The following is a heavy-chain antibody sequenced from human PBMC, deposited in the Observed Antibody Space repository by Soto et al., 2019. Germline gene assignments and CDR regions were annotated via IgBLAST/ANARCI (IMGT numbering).Heavy chain of an antibody. D-gene: IGHD3-22*01. J-gene: IGHJ3*02. V-gene: IGHV3-23*01. Sequence: GGSLRLSCAASGFTFSNHALIWVRQAPGKGLEWVSGITGSGGSTYYADSVKGRFTISRDNSMDTLYLQMNSLRAEDTAVYYCAKYYDSSGGAFDIWGQGTMVTVSS. CDR3: AKYYDSSGGAFDI. CDR1: GFTFSNHA. CDR2: ITGSGGST.